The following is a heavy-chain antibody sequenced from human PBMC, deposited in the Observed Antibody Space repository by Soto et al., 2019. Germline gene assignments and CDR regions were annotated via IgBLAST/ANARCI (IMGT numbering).Heavy chain of an antibody. J-gene: IGHJ6*02. CDR3: EKDKLEQYYYYGMDV. CDR1: GFTFDDYT. V-gene: IGHV3-43*01. CDR2: ISWDGGST. Sequence: GGSLRLSCAASGFTFDDYTMHWVRQAPGKGLEWVSLISWDGGSTYYADSVKGRFTISRDNSKNSLYLQMNSLRTEDTALYYCEKDKLEQYYYYGMDVWAQGTPVPVSS. D-gene: IGHD1-1*01.